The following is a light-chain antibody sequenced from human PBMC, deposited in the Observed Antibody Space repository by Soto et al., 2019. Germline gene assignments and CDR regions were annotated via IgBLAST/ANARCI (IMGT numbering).Light chain of an antibody. CDR3: QQFSSYPLT. CDR2: GAS. Sequence: EIVLTQSPGTLSLSPGERATLSCMASQSVSSSYLAWYQQKPGQAPRLLIYGASTRATGIPARFSGSGSGTDFTLTISRLEPEDFAVYYCQQFSSYPLTFGGGTKVDIK. J-gene: IGKJ4*01. CDR1: QSVSSSY. V-gene: IGKV3-20*01.